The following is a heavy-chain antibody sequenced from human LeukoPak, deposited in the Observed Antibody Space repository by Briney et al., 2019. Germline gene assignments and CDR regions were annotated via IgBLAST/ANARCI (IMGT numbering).Heavy chain of an antibody. CDR3: AKARRGYFDC. Sequence: PGRSLRLSCAASGFTFDDYAMHWVRQAPGKGLEWVSGISWNSGSIGYADSVKGRFTISRDNAKNSLYLQMNSLRAEDTALYYCAKARRGYFDCWGQGTLVTVSS. CDR1: GFTFDDYA. CDR2: ISWNSGSI. D-gene: IGHD5-12*01. V-gene: IGHV3-9*01. J-gene: IGHJ4*02.